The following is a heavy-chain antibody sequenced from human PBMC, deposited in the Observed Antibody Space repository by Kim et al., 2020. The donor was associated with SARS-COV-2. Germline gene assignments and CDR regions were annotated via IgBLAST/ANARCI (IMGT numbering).Heavy chain of an antibody. V-gene: IGHV1-2*05. J-gene: IGHJ4*02. CDR3: AKGATPTGFDY. D-gene: IGHD2-2*01. Sequence: NFPRKLQGRVTMTRDTSINTVYMELSRLTSDDTVIYYCAKGATPTGFDYWGQGTLVTVSS.